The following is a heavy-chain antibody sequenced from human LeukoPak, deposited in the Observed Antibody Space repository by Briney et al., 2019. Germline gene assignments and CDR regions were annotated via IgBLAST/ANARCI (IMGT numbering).Heavy chain of an antibody. V-gene: IGHV1-2*02. D-gene: IGHD1-7*01. CDR3: ARATIDWNYDY. Sequence: ASVTVSCKASGYRFTGYYMHWVRQAPGQGLEWMGWINPNSGDTNYAQKFQGRVTMTRDTPISTAYMELTRLRSDDTAVYYCARATIDWNYDYWGQGTLVTVSS. CDR2: INPNSGDT. CDR1: GYRFTGYY. J-gene: IGHJ4*02.